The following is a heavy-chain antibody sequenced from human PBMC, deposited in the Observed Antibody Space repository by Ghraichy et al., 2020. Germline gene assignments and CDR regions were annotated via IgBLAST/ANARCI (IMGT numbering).Heavy chain of an antibody. Sequence: SVKVSCKASGGTFSSYAISWVRQAPGQGLEWMGGIIPIFGTANYAQKFQGRVTITADESTSTAYMELSSLRSEDTAVYYCARDLSGSYPWYYYYGMDVWGQGTTVTVSS. CDR2: IIPIFGTA. CDR1: GGTFSSYA. J-gene: IGHJ6*02. V-gene: IGHV1-69*13. CDR3: ARDLSGSYPWYYYYGMDV. D-gene: IGHD1-26*01.